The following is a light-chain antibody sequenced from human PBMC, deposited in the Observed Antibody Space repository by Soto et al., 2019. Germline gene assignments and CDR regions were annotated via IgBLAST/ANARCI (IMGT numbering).Light chain of an antibody. CDR3: SSYAGSSPYV. V-gene: IGLV2-8*01. J-gene: IGLJ1*01. CDR2: EVT. Sequence: QSVLTQPPSASGSPGQSVTISCTGTSGDVGGYDYVSWYQQHPGKAPKLMIYEVTKRPLGVPDRFSGSKSGNTASLTVSGLQAEDEADYYCSSYAGSSPYVFGTGTKVTVL. CDR1: SGDVGGYDY.